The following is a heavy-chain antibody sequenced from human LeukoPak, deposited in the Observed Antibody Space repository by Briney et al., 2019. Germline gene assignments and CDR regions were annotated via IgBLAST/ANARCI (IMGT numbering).Heavy chain of an antibody. CDR3: AKAPYSSGWYAYYFDY. V-gene: IGHV4-59*01. CDR2: IYYSGST. Sequence: PSETLSLTCTVSGGSISSYYWSWIRQPPGKGLEWIGYIYYSGSTNYNPSLKSRVTISVDTSKNQFSLKLSSVTAADTALYYCAKAPYSSGWYAYYFDYWGQGTLVTVSS. CDR1: GGSISSYY. D-gene: IGHD6-19*01. J-gene: IGHJ4*02.